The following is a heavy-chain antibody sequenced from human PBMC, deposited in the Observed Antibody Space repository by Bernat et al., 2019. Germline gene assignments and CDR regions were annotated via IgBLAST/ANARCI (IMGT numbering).Heavy chain of an antibody. D-gene: IGHD3-22*01. Sequence: LVQSGAEVKKPGASVKVSCKASGYTFTSYGISWVRQAPGQGLEWMGWISAYNGNTNYAQKLQGRVTMTTDTSTSTAYMELRSLRSDDTAVYYCARDFGGYYYDSSGYPSDYWGQGTLVTVSS. CDR2: ISAYNGNT. CDR1: GYTFTSYG. V-gene: IGHV1-18*01. CDR3: ARDFGGYYYDSSGYPSDY. J-gene: IGHJ4*02.